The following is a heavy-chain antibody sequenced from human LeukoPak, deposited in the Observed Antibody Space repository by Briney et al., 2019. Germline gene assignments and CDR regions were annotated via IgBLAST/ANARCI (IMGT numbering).Heavy chain of an antibody. Sequence: ASVKVSCKASGYTFTSYYMHWVRQAPGQGLEWMRIINPSGGSTRYALKFQGRVTMTRDTSTSTVYMELSSLRSEDTAVYYCARAGAYYYDSSDGWYFDLWGRGTLVTVSS. CDR3: ARAGAYYYDSSDGWYFDL. D-gene: IGHD3-22*01. V-gene: IGHV1-46*01. CDR1: GYTFTSYY. CDR2: INPSGGST. J-gene: IGHJ2*01.